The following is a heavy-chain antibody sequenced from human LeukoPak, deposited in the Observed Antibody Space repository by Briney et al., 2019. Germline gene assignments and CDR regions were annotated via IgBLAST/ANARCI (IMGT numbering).Heavy chain of an antibody. V-gene: IGHV3-23*01. CDR1: GFTFSSYA. J-gene: IGHJ4*02. CDR2: IFGGGDST. CDR3: AKRGLAAAASFDY. D-gene: IGHD6-13*01. Sequence: GGSLRLSCAASGFTFSSYAVSWVRQAPGKGLEWVSTIFGGGDSTYYADSVKGRFTISRDSSKNTLYLQMNSLRADDTAVYYCAKRGLAAAASFDYWGQGTLVTVSS.